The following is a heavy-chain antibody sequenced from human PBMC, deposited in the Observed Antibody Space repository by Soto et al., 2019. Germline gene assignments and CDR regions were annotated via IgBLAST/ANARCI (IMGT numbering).Heavy chain of an antibody. V-gene: IGHV4-34*01. D-gene: IGHD6-13*01. CDR1: GVSFSGYY. CDR2: INHSGST. CDR3: AKGGSSSSWYQRYYFDY. Sequence: PSETLSLTCAVYGVSFSGYYWSWIRQPPGKGLEWIGEINHSGSTNYNPSLKSRVTISVDTSKNQFSLKLSSVTAADTAVYYCAKGGSSSSWYQRYYFDYWGQGTLVTVSS. J-gene: IGHJ4*02.